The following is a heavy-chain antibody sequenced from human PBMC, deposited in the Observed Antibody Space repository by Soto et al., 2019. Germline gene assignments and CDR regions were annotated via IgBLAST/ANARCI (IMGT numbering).Heavy chain of an antibody. J-gene: IGHJ4*02. V-gene: IGHV3-30*18. Sequence: GGSLRLSCAASGFTFSSYGMHWVRQAPGKGLEWVAVISYDGSNKYYADSVKGRFTISRDNSKNTLYLQMNSLRAEDTAVYYCAKDKALDYWGQGTLVTVSS. CDR1: GFTFSSYG. CDR2: ISYDGSNK. CDR3: AKDKALDY.